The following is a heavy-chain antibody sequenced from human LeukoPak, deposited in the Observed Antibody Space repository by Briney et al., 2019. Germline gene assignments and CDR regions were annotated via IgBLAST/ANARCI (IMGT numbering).Heavy chain of an antibody. CDR3: AHCSGGYCITSAFDF. Sequence: GGSLRLSCVASGFTFGTYSMTWVRQAPGKGLEWVSSISGDGGVTEYAGSVKGRFISSRDNSKNTLYLQMNSLGAEDTAVYYCAHCSGGYCITSAFDFWGQGTLVTVSS. V-gene: IGHV3-23*01. D-gene: IGHD2-15*01. CDR1: GFTFGTYS. J-gene: IGHJ3*01. CDR2: ISGDGGVT.